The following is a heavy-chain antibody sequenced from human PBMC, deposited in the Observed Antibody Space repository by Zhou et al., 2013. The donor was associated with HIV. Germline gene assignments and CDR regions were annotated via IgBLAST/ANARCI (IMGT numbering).Heavy chain of an antibody. CDR1: GGTFENYP. CDR2: VIPVLQIA. Sequence: VQLVQSGNVLKRPGSSVKISCKTSGGTFENYPISWVRQAPGHGLEWVGGVIPVLQIAHYSQKFQGRVTVSADKSKTISYLELATLTLEDTALYFCASGSHDLRALSWLTDNWGPGTLVTVSS. J-gene: IGHJ4*02. CDR3: ASGSHDLRALSWLTDN. D-gene: IGHD5-18*01. V-gene: IGHV1-69*14.